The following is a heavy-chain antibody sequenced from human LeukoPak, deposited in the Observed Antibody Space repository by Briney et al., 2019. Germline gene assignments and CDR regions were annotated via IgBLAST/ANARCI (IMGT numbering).Heavy chain of an antibody. CDR2: IYSGGST. D-gene: IGHD4-23*01. Sequence: GGSLRLSCAASGFTVSSNYMSWVRQAPGKGLEWVSVIYSGGSTYYADSVKGRFTISRDNSKNTLYLQMNSLRAEDTAVYYCARDPDYGGNYYYGMDVWGQGTTVTVSS. CDR1: GFTVSSNY. V-gene: IGHV3-66*01. CDR3: ARDPDYGGNYYYGMDV. J-gene: IGHJ6*02.